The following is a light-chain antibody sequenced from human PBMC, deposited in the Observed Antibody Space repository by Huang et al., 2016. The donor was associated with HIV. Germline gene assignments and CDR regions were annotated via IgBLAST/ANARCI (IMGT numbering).Light chain of an antibody. CDR1: QSLSPTY. V-gene: IGKV3-20*01. Sequence: EIVLTQSPGTLSLSPGERAALSCRASQSLSPTYLAWYQQRPGQGPRLLIYGTSTRATGIPDRFSGSGSVTDFTLTISRLEPEDFAMYYCQQYVRSPWTFGQGTKVEIK. J-gene: IGKJ1*01. CDR2: GTS. CDR3: QQYVRSPWT.